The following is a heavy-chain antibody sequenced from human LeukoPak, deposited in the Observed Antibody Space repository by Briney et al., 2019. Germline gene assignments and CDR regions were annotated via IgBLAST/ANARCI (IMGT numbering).Heavy chain of an antibody. CDR3: AKDVSSGWDPAFDY. J-gene: IGHJ4*02. V-gene: IGHV3-30-3*01. CDR2: ISYDGSNK. Sequence: PGSSLRLSCAASGFTFSSYAMHWVRQARGKGLEWVAVISYDGSNKYYADSVKGRFTISRDNSKNTLYLQMNSLRAEDTAVYYCAKDVSSGWDPAFDYWGQGTLVTVSS. D-gene: IGHD6-19*01. CDR1: GFTFSSYA.